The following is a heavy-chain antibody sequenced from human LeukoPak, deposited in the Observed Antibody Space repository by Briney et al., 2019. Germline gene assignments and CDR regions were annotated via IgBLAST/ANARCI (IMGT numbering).Heavy chain of an antibody. J-gene: IGHJ5*02. CDR1: GGSISSYY. CDR3: ARRIAVAGIRHPGDWFDP. Sequence: PSETLSLTCTVSGGSISSYYWSWIRQPPGKGLEWIGYIYYSGSTNYNPSLKSRVTISVDTSKNQFSLKLSSVTAADTAVYYCARRIAVAGIRHPGDWFDPWGQGTLVTVSS. D-gene: IGHD6-19*01. V-gene: IGHV4-59*08. CDR2: IYYSGST.